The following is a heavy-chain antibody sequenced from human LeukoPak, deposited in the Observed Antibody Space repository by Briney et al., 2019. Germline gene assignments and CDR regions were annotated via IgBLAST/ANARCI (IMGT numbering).Heavy chain of an antibody. CDR2: LYYTGNT. J-gene: IGHJ5*02. V-gene: IGHV4-59*01. Sequence: PSETLSLTCSVSGGSISSYYWNWVRQPPGKGLEGIGYLYYTGNTKYNPSLKNRVTMSVDTSKNQFSLKVTSATAADTAVYYCARGSVAASGLLYNWFDPWGQGTLVTVSS. D-gene: IGHD6-25*01. CDR3: ARGSVAASGLLYNWFDP. CDR1: GGSISSYY.